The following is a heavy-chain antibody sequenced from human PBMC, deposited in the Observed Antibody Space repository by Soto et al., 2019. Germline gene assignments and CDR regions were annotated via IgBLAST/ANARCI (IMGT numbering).Heavy chain of an antibody. J-gene: IGHJ4*02. D-gene: IGHD2-2*01. Sequence: VQLVESGGGVVQPGRSLRLSCAASGFTFRSHGMHWVRQAPGKGLEWVAVISYDGSKTYYADSVKGRFTVSRDNSKNTLYLQMNSLGGEDTAVYYCAKDHEDQLLWAFYFDYWGQGTLVSVSS. V-gene: IGHV3-30*18. CDR1: GFTFRSHG. CDR3: AKDHEDQLLWAFYFDY. CDR2: ISYDGSKT.